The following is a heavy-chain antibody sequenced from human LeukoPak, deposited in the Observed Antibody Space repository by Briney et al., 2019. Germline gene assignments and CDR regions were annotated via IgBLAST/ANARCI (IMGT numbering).Heavy chain of an antibody. CDR1: GYTFTSYY. J-gene: IGHJ5*02. CDR2: INPSGGST. D-gene: IGHD3-10*01. CDR3: ARGSNAFRYYYGSGSYYNVGWFDP. V-gene: IGHV1-46*01. Sequence: ASVKVSCKASGYTFTSYYVHWVRQAPGQGLEWMGVINPSGGSTSYAQKFQGRVTMTRDTSTSTVYMELSSLRSEDTAVYYCARGSNAFRYYYGSGSYYNVGWFDPWGQGTLVTVSS.